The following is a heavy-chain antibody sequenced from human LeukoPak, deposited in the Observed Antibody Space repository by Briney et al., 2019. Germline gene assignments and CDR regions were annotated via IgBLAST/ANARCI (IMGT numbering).Heavy chain of an antibody. CDR3: ARAARADCTSPTCHSWLAP. CDR1: GFTFSSYW. Sequence: GGSLRLSCAASGFTFSSYWMNWARQAPGKGLVWVSRINSDGSTTTHADSVKGRFTISRDNAKNTLYLQMNSLRAEDTAVYYCARAARADCTSPTCHSWLAPRGQGTQVTVSS. V-gene: IGHV3-74*01. J-gene: IGHJ5*02. D-gene: IGHD2/OR15-2a*01. CDR2: INSDGSTT.